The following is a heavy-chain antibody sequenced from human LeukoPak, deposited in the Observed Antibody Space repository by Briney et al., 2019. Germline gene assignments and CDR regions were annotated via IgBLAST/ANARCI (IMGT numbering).Heavy chain of an antibody. Sequence: PGGSLRLSCAASGFIFNSYGMHWVRQAPGKGLEWVAFIRYDGSNKYYADSVKGRFTISRDNSKNTLYLQMNSLRAEDTAVYYCAREISGPLAAAGGYYYYYMDVWGKGTTVTISS. CDR1: GFIFNSYG. CDR3: AREISGPLAAAGGYYYYYMDV. J-gene: IGHJ6*03. CDR2: IRYDGSNK. V-gene: IGHV3-30*02. D-gene: IGHD6-13*01.